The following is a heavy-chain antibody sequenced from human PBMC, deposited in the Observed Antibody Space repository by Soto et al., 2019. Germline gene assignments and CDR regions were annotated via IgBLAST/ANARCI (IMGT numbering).Heavy chain of an antibody. D-gene: IGHD3-3*01. CDR3: ARGAKNTIFGVDNWFDP. Sequence: GASVKVSCKASGYTFTGYYMHWVRRAPGQGLEWMGWINPNSGGTNYAQKFQGWVTMTRDTSISTAYMELSRLRSDDTAVYYCARGAKNTIFGVDNWFDPWGQGTLVTVSS. CDR2: INPNSGGT. V-gene: IGHV1-2*04. J-gene: IGHJ5*02. CDR1: GYTFTGYY.